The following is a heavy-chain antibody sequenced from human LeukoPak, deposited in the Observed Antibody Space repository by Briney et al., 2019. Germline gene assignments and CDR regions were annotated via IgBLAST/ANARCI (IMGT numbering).Heavy chain of an antibody. Sequence: ASVKVSCKASGYTFTGYYMHWVRQAPGQGLEWMGWINPNSGGTNYAQKFQGRVTMTRDTSISTAYMELSRLRSDDTAVYYCARALVWFGELLIYGFDYWGQGTLVTVSS. CDR1: GYTFTGYY. D-gene: IGHD3-10*01. CDR2: INPNSGGT. J-gene: IGHJ4*02. CDR3: ARALVWFGELLIYGFDY. V-gene: IGHV1-2*02.